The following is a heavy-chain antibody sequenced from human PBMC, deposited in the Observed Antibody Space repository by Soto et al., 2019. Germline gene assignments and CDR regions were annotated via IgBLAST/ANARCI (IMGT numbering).Heavy chain of an antibody. J-gene: IGHJ3*01. V-gene: IGHV3-21*01. D-gene: IGHD6-13*01. CDR3: AREKYSTSVYDVLDV. Sequence: EVQLVESGGGLVKPGGSLRLSCAGSGFTFSSHSMKWVRQAPGKGLEWVSSITSSSTYIEYTDSVKGRFTISRDNAKNSLYLQMNSLRAEDTAVYYCAREKYSTSVYDVLDVWGLGTMVTVSS. CDR2: ITSSSTYI. CDR1: GFTFSSHS.